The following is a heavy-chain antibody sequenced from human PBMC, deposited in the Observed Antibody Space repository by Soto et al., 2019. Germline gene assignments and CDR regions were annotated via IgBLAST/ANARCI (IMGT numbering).Heavy chain of an antibody. D-gene: IGHD1-1*01. CDR2: IYYSGST. Sequence: VSLTCTVSGGSISSSSYYWGWIRQPPGKGLEWIGSIYYSGSTYYNPSLKSRVTISVDTSKNQFSLKLSSVTAADTAVYYCARGTTWEEVQDAFDIWGQGTMVTVSS. J-gene: IGHJ3*02. CDR3: ARGTTWEEVQDAFDI. V-gene: IGHV4-39*01. CDR1: GGSISSSSYY.